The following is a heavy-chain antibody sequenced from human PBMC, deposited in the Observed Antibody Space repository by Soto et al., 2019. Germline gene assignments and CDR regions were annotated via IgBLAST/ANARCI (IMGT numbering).Heavy chain of an antibody. J-gene: IGHJ5*01. Sequence: GGSLRLSCAASGFTFSSYAMTWVRQAPGKGPEWIAHISTTSFTIYYADSVKGRFTISRDNDRNSLYLEMNSLRDEDTAVYYSARDRCYDGTCYSASDSWGQGTLVTVSS. D-gene: IGHD2-15*01. CDR1: GFTFSSYA. CDR3: ARDRCYDGTCYSASDS. V-gene: IGHV3-48*02. CDR2: ISTTSFTI.